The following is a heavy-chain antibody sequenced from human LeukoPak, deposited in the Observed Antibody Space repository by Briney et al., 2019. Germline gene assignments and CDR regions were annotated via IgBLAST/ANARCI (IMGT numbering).Heavy chain of an antibody. Sequence: GGSLRLSCAASGFTFSSYGMHWVRQAPGKGLEWVAVIWYDGSNKYYADSVKGRFTISRDNSKNTLYLQMNSLRAEDTAVYYCARDPSRYNWNCVSNWFDPWGQGTLVTVSS. CDR3: ARDPSRYNWNCVSNWFDP. CDR1: GFTFSSYG. V-gene: IGHV3-33*01. D-gene: IGHD1-7*01. CDR2: IWYDGSNK. J-gene: IGHJ5*02.